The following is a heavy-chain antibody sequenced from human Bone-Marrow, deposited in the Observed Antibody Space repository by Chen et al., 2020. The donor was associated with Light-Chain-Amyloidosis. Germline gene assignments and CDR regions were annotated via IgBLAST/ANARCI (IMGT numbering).Heavy chain of an antibody. CDR2: FDPEDEEL. J-gene: IGHJ4*02. CDR1: GESLTDLA. V-gene: IGHV1-24*01. CDR3: ATDVDVGDYYETGFNY. D-gene: IGHD3-22*01. Sequence: QVQLVQSGAEVKRPGASVKVSCKVSGESLTDLAINWVRQAPGKGLEWVGGFDPEDEELMYGQKFQGRVRMIEDTSTETAYMELTSLTSEDTAIYYCATDVDVGDYYETGFNYWGQGTLVTVSS.